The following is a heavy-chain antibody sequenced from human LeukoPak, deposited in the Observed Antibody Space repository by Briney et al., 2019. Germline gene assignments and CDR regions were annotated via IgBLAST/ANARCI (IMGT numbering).Heavy chain of an antibody. D-gene: IGHD1-1*01. CDR1: GFSSEAYG. J-gene: IGHJ4*02. CDR3: TRVTSWRTGFDY. V-gene: IGHV3-9*02. CDR2: ITWNSDDM. Sequence: PGRSLRLSCAASGFSSEAYGMYWVRQAPGKGLEWVSGITWNSDDMAYADSVKGRFTISRDNAKNCLYLQMNSLTVEDTALYYCTRVTSWRTGFDYWGQGTLVTVSS.